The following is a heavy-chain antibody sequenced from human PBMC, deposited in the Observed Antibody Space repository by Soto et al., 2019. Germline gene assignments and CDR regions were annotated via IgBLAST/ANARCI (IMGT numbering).Heavy chain of an antibody. D-gene: IGHD3-22*01. CDR1: GGSISSGGYS. Sequence: SETLSLTCAVSGGSISSGGYSWSWIRQPPGKGLEWIGYIYHSGSTYYNPSLKSRVTISVDRSKNQFSLKLSSVTAADTAVYYCARELYYYDSSGYNWFDPWGQGTLVTVSS. J-gene: IGHJ5*02. V-gene: IGHV4-30-2*01. CDR3: ARELYYYDSSGYNWFDP. CDR2: IYHSGST.